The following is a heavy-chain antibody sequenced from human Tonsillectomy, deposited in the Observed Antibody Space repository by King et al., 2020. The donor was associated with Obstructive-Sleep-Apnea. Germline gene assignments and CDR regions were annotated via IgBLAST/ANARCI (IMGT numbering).Heavy chain of an antibody. Sequence: VQLVESGGGLVQPGGSLRLSCAASGFTFSSYGMSWVRQAPGKGLEWVSLITASDGNTYYADSMKGRFTISRDNSKNTLYLQMNSLRAEDTAVYYCAKYRGYGSDSWGQGPLVTVSS. CDR1: GFTFSSYG. J-gene: IGHJ5*01. D-gene: IGHD5-18*01. CDR2: ITASDGNT. CDR3: AKYRGYGSDS. V-gene: IGHV3-23*04.